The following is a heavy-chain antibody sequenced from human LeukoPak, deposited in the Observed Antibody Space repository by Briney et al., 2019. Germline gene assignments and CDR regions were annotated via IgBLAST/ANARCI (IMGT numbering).Heavy chain of an antibody. V-gene: IGHV3-74*01. Sequence: GGSLRLSCAASGFILSDYWMHWVRQAPGKGLVWVSRINSDGRSTSYADSVKGRFTISRDNAKNTLYLQMNSLRAEDTAVYYCARLLVRYCSSTSCHIAYGMDVWGQGTTVTVSS. CDR2: INSDGRST. D-gene: IGHD2-2*01. J-gene: IGHJ6*02. CDR3: ARLLVRYCSSTSCHIAYGMDV. CDR1: GFILSDYW.